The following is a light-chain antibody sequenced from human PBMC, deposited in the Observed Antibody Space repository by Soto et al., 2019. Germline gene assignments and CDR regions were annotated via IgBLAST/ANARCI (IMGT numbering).Light chain of an antibody. CDR2: TAS. CDR3: QQYDTYPFT. V-gene: IGKV1-5*03. J-gene: IGKJ4*02. Sequence: DIQLAQSPSILSASVGDTVTVTCRASQSIISCLAWYQQKPGKAPKLLIYTASSLESGVPSRFSGSASGTEFTLTISSLQPDDCATYYCQQYDTYPFTFGGGTKVEIK. CDR1: QSIISC.